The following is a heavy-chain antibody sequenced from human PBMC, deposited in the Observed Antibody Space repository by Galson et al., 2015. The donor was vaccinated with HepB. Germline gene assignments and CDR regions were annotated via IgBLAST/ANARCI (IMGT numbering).Heavy chain of an antibody. Sequence: SLRLSCAGSGFTFSSYGLHWVRQAPGKGLEWVALISYDGTDKNHADSVNGRFTISRDNSKSTLYLQLNSLTVEDTADYYCAKGTYGDYRGFDYWGQGTLVTVSS. J-gene: IGHJ4*02. CDR2: ISYDGTDK. CDR1: GFTFSSYG. D-gene: IGHD4-17*01. CDR3: AKGTYGDYRGFDY. V-gene: IGHV3-30*18.